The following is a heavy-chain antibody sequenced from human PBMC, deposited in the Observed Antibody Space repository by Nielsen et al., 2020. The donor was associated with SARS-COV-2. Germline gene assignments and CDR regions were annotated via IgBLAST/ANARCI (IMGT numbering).Heavy chain of an antibody. D-gene: IGHD2-2*02. CDR2: IYPGDSET. Sequence: GESLKISCEVSGYRFTDYWVAWVRQMPGRGLEYMGAIYPGDSETRYSPSLQGQVTISADKSTSTAYLQWSSLKASDTAMYYCARRGCSSTSCYRNWFDPWGQGTLVTVSS. V-gene: IGHV5-51*01. J-gene: IGHJ5*02. CDR1: GYRFTDYW. CDR3: ARRGCSSTSCYRNWFDP.